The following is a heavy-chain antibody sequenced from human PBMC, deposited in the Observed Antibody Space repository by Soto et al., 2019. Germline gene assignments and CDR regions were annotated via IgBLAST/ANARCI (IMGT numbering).Heavy chain of an antibody. J-gene: IGHJ4*02. CDR2: IIPILGIA. V-gene: IGHV1-69*02. Sequence: QVQLVQSGAEVKKPRSSVKVSCKASGGTFSSYTISWVRQAPGQGLEWMGRIIPILGIANYAQKFQGRVTITADKAPSTAYMELSSLRSEDTAVYYCASYGYGEGIFFDYWGQGTLVTVSS. CDR1: GGTFSSYT. CDR3: ASYGYGEGIFFDY. D-gene: IGHD4-17*01.